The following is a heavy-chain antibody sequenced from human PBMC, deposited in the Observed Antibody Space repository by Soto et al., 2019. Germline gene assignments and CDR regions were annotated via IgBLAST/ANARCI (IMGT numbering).Heavy chain of an antibody. D-gene: IGHD3-22*01. CDR2: IYYSGST. CDR3: AGTEYYYDSSYGGVFDY. J-gene: IGHJ4*02. Sequence: QVQLQESGPGLVKPSETLSLTCTVSGGSISSYYWSWIRQPPGKGLEWIGYIYYSGSTNYNPSLKSRVTISVDTSKNQFSLKLSSVTAADTAVYYCAGTEYYYDSSYGGVFDYWGQGTLVTVSS. CDR1: GGSISSYY. V-gene: IGHV4-59*08.